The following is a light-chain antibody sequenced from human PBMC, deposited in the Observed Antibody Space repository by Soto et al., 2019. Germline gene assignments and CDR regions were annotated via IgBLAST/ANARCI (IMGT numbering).Light chain of an antibody. V-gene: IGKV3-11*01. CDR3: LQRSDWRT. CDR2: DTS. Sequence: EIVMTQSPATLSVSPGERATLSCRASQSVATNLAWYQHKPGQTPRLLIYDTSTRATGVPARFSGSGSGTDFTLTISRLEPEDFAVYYCLQRSDWRTFGRGTKVDIK. CDR1: QSVATN. J-gene: IGKJ1*01.